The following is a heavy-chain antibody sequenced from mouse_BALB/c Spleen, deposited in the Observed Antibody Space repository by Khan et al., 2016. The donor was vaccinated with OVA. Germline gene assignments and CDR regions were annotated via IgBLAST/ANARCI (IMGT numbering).Heavy chain of an antibody. CDR2: INPNNGYT. J-gene: IGHJ3*01. CDR1: GYTFTSYT. Sequence: QVQLKQSGAELARPGASVKMSCKASGYTFTSYTIHWVKLRPGQGLEWIGYINPNNGYTNYTQKFKDKATFTADKSSTTAYMQLSSLTSDDSAVDNGVRDWDDYRDYGWFAYWGQGTLVTVSA. V-gene: IGHV1-4*01. D-gene: IGHD4-1*01. CDR3: VRDWDDYRDYGWFAY.